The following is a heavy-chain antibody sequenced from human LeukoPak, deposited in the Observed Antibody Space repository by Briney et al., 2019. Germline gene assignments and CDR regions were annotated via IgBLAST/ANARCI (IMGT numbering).Heavy chain of an antibody. J-gene: IGHJ5*02. D-gene: IGHD6-13*01. Sequence: PGGSLRLSCAASGFTFTNYIMNWVRQAPGKGLEWVANIKVDGSEKYYVDSVKGRFTISRDNAKNSLYLQMNSLRAEDTAVYYCARGYISPNWFDPWGQGTLVTVSS. V-gene: IGHV3-7*05. CDR2: IKVDGSEK. CDR1: GFTFTNYI. CDR3: ARGYISPNWFDP.